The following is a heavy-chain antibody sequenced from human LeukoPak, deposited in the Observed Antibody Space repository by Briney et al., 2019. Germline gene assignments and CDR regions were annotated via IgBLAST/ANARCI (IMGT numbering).Heavy chain of an antibody. CDR2: INHSGST. CDR3: ASHSSGYYYYYYYYMDV. Sequence: SETLSLTCAVYGGSFSGYYWSWIRQPPGKGLEWIGEINHSGSTNYNPSLKSRVTISVDTSKNQFSLKLSSVTAADTAVYYCASHSSGYYYYYYYYMDVWGKGTTVIVSS. CDR1: GGSFSGYY. V-gene: IGHV4-34*01. J-gene: IGHJ6*03. D-gene: IGHD3-22*01.